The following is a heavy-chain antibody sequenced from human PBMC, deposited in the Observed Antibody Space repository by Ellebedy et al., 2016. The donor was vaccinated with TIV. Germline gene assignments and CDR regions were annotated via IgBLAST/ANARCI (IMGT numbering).Heavy chain of an antibody. J-gene: IGHJ4*02. CDR2: IYHSGST. CDR3: ARGQRRNDY. CDR1: GASISSYY. Sequence: SETLSLTCNVSGASISSYYWSWIRQPPGKGLEWTGYIYHSGSTYYNPSLKSRVSISVDTSKNQFSLKLSSVTAADMAVYYCARGQRRNDYWGQGTLVTVSS. V-gene: IGHV4-59*12.